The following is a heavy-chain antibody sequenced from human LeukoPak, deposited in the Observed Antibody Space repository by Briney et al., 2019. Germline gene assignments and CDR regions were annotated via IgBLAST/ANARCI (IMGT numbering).Heavy chain of an antibody. V-gene: IGHV3-23*01. D-gene: IGHD7-27*01. CDR1: GFTFSTYA. CDR2: IGGSGGVT. Sequence: PGGSLRLSCVVSGFTFSTYAMSWVRQAPGKGLEWVSGIGGSGGVTFYADSVRGRFTVSRDDSKNTLYLQMNSLRAEDTAVYYCAKDGGLWVSAHWGDSWGRGTLVTVSS. CDR3: AKDGGLWVSAHWGDS. J-gene: IGHJ4*02.